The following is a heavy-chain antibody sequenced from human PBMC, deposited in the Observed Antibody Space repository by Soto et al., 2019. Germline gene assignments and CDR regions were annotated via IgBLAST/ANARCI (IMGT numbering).Heavy chain of an antibody. V-gene: IGHV4-31*03. CDR2: IYYSGST. CDR3: VRAGYCSGGSCYSLYYFDY. Sequence: SETLSLTCTVSGGSISSGGYYWSWIRQHPGKGLEWIGYIYYSGSTYYNPSLKSRVTISVDTSKNQFSLKLSSVTAADTAVYYCVRAGYCSGGSCYSLYYFDYWGQGTLVTVSS. CDR1: GGSISSGGYY. D-gene: IGHD2-15*01. J-gene: IGHJ4*02.